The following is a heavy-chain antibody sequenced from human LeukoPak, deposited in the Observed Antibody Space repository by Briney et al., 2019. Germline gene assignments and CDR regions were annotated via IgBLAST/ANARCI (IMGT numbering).Heavy chain of an antibody. V-gene: IGHV4-59*01. CDR1: GGSISSYY. J-gene: IGHJ5*02. CDR3: ARVPLERLYNNWFDP. D-gene: IGHD1-1*01. Sequence: SETLSLTCTVSGGSISSYYWSWIRQPPGKGLEWIGYIYYSGSTNYNPSLKSRVTISVDTSKNQFSLKLSSVTAADTAVYYCARVPLERLYNNWFDPWGQGTLVTVSS. CDR2: IYYSGST.